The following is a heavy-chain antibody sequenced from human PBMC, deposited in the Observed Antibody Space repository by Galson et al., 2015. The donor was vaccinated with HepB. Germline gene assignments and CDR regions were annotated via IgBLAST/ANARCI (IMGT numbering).Heavy chain of an antibody. CDR2: LYSDGST. CDR1: GFAVSTNF. J-gene: IGHJ4*02. V-gene: IGHV3-53*01. CDR3: ARSVVVTQFDS. Sequence: SLRLSCAASGFAVSTNFMNWVRQAPGKGLERVSILYSDGSTYYADSVKGRFTISRDNSRNTLYLQMNSLRAEDTAIYYCARSVVVTQFDSWGQGTLVTVSS. D-gene: IGHD2-21*02.